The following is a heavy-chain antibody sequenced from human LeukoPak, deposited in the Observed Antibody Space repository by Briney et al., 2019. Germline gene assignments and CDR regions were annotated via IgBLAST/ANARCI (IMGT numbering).Heavy chain of an antibody. Sequence: NPSETLSLTCTVSGGSISSYHWSWIRQPPGKGLEWIGHIYNSGSTNYNPSLKSRVTISVDTSKNQFSLKLSSVTAADTAVYYCARVPGGNVYFDYWGQGTLVTVSS. J-gene: IGHJ4*02. CDR3: ARVPGGNVYFDY. D-gene: IGHD3-16*01. CDR1: GGSISSYH. V-gene: IGHV4-59*01. CDR2: IYNSGST.